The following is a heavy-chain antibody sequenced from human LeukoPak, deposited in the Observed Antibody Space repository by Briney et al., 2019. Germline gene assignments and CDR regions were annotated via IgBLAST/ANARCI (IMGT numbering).Heavy chain of an antibody. CDR3: ARHQVDYGDYVNAFDI. J-gene: IGHJ3*02. Sequence: SETLSLTCTVSGGSISSYYWSWLQQPPGKGLEWIGYIYYSGSTNYSPSLKSRVTISVDTSKNQFSLKLSSVTAADTAVYYCARHQVDYGDYVNAFDIWGQGTMVTVSS. CDR2: IYYSGST. V-gene: IGHV4-59*08. D-gene: IGHD4-17*01. CDR1: GGSISSYY.